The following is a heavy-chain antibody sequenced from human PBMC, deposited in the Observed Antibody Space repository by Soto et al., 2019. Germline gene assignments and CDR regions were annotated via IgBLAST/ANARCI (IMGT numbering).Heavy chain of an antibody. Sequence: HPGGSLRLACAASVLSFSDFGFHWVRQAPGKGLEWVALIWFDGTDKYYADSVKGRFTISRDNSKDTVYLQMDSLRAEDTAVYYCARRYYYSTSCPLFDIWGQGTLVTVSS. CDR1: VLSFSDFG. D-gene: IGHD2-2*01. CDR2: IWFDGTDK. V-gene: IGHV3-33*01. CDR3: ARRYYYSTSCPLFDI. J-gene: IGHJ4*02.